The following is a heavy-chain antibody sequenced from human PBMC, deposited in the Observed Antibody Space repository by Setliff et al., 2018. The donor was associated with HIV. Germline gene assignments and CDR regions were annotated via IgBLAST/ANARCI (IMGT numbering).Heavy chain of an antibody. D-gene: IGHD6-13*01. Sequence: SETLSLTCTVSGGSMNANHWSWIRQSPGKGPEWIAYIHVSGSTYFNPSLSSRVTISIDTSNNQFSLRLSSVTAADTAVYYCARSSSWSIVKFDPWGQGTLVTVSS. CDR2: IHVSGST. V-gene: IGHV4-59*08. J-gene: IGHJ5*02. CDR1: GGSMNANH. CDR3: ARSSSWSIVKFDP.